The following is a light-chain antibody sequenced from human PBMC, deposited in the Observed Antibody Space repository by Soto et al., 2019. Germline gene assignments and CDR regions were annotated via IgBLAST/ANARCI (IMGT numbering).Light chain of an antibody. CDR2: DAS. V-gene: IGKV3-11*01. Sequence: EIVLTQSPATLSLSPGEGATLSCRASQSISNYLAWYQQKPGQAPRLLIYDASNRATGIPGRFSGSGSGTDFTLTISSLEPEAFAVYYCQQRSHWLYTFGQGTKLEIK. CDR1: QSISNY. CDR3: QQRSHWLYT. J-gene: IGKJ2*01.